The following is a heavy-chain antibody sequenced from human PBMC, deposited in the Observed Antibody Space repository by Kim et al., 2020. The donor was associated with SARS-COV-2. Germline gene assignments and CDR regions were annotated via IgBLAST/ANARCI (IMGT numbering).Heavy chain of an antibody. CDR3: ARSYYYDSSGYYCYYGMDV. Sequence: GGSLRLSCAASGFTFSSYAMHWVRQAPGKGLEYVSAISSNGGSTYYANSVKGRFTISRDNSKNTLYLQMGSLRAEDMAVYYCARSYYYDSSGYYCYYGMDVWGQGTTVTVSS. CDR2: ISSNGGST. D-gene: IGHD3-22*01. J-gene: IGHJ6*02. V-gene: IGHV3-64*01. CDR1: GFTFSSYA.